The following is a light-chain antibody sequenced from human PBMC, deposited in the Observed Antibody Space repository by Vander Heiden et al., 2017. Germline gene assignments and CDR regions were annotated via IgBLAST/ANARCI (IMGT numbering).Light chain of an antibody. CDR3: QTWGTGPRV. CDR2: LNSDGSH. CDR1: SGHSSYA. Sequence: QLVLTQSPSASAPLGASVKLTCTLSSGHSSYAIAWHQQQPEKGPRYLMKLNSDGSHSKGDGIPDRFSGSSSGAERYLTISSLQSEDEADYYCQTWGTGPRVFGGGTKLTVL. J-gene: IGLJ3*02. V-gene: IGLV4-69*01.